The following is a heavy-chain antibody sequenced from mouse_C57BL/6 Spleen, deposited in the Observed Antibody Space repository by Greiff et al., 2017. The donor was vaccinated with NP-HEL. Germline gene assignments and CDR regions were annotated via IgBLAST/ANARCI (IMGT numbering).Heavy chain of an antibody. CDR3: ASPHYGSYDYGAWFAY. CDR2: INPNNGGT. V-gene: IGHV1-26*01. Sequence: EVQLQQSGPELVKPGASVKISCKASGYTFTDYYMNWVKQSHGKSLEWIGDINPNNGGTSYNQKFKGKATLTVDKSSSTAYMELRSLTSEDSAVYYCASPHYGSYDYGAWFAYWGQGTLVTVSA. J-gene: IGHJ3*01. D-gene: IGHD2-4*01. CDR1: GYTFTDYY.